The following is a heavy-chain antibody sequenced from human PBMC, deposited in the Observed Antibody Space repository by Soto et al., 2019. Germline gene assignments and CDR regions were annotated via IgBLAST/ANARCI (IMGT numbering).Heavy chain of an antibody. D-gene: IGHD2-2*01. Sequence: PGESLKISCQVSGYSLTTNWIAWVRQRPGKGLEWMGSIFPDDSDTRYSPSFQGQVTISVDKAVTTAYLQWSSLKASDSAMYYCARLIGSSSWFDLWGQGALVTVSS. CDR3: ARLIGSSSWFDL. CDR1: GYSLTTNW. J-gene: IGHJ5*02. CDR2: IFPDDSDT. V-gene: IGHV5-51*01.